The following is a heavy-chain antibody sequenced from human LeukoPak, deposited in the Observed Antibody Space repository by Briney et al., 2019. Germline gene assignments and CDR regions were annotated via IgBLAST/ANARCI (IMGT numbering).Heavy chain of an antibody. V-gene: IGHV3-7*01. D-gene: IGHD2-15*01. CDR3: ARARRGTSGGYFDY. J-gene: IGHJ4*02. Sequence: GGSLRLSCAASGFTFSSYWMSWVRQAPGKGLEWVANIKQDGSEKYYVDSVKGRCTISRDNAKNSLYLQMNSLRAEDTAVYYCARARRGTSGGYFDYWGQGTLVTVSS. CDR1: GFTFSSYW. CDR2: IKQDGSEK.